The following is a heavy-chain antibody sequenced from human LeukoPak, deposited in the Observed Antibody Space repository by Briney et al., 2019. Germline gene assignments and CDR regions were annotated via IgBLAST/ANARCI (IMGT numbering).Heavy chain of an antibody. V-gene: IGHV4-39*01. CDR3: ATGGYDSSGYHSSSLFVY. CDR1: GGSISSSSYY. J-gene: IGHJ4*02. D-gene: IGHD3-22*01. CDR2: IYYSGST. Sequence: SETLSLTCTVPGGSISSSSYYWGWIRQPPGKGLEWIGSIYYSGSTYYNPSLKSRVTISVDTSKNQFSLKLSSVTAADTAVYYCATGGYDSSGYHSSSLFVYWGQGTLVTVSS.